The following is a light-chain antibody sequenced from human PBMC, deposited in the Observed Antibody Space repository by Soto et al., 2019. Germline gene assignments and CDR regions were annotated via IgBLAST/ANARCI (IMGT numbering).Light chain of an antibody. CDR2: DAS. J-gene: IGKJ4*01. Sequence: EIVLTQSPATLSLSPGERATLSCRASQSVSSYLAWYQQKPGQAPRLLIYDASNRATGIPARFSGSGSGTEFTLTISSLQPEDFATYYCLQHNSYPPTFGGGTKVEIK. CDR1: QSVSSY. V-gene: IGKV3-11*01. CDR3: LQHNSYPPT.